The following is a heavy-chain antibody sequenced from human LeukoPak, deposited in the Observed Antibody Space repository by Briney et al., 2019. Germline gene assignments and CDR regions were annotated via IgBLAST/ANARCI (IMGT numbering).Heavy chain of an antibody. Sequence: PGGSLRLSCVVSGFTFGDYGMYWVRQAPGKGLEWVAGINWNGGNIAYADSVRGRFIVSRDNAKNSLYLRMNSLRVEDTALYYCAKIFSGYDFGDYWGQGTLVTVSS. CDR1: GFTFGDYG. D-gene: IGHD5-12*01. CDR3: AKIFSGYDFGDY. V-gene: IGHV3-9*01. CDR2: INWNGGNI. J-gene: IGHJ4*02.